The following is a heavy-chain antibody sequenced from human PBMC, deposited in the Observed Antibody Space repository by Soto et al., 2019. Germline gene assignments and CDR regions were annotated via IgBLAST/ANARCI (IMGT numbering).Heavy chain of an antibody. J-gene: IGHJ4*02. CDR3: ASPGKYSRRGFDY. Sequence: QVQLQQWGAGLLKPSETLSLTCAVYGGSFSGYYWSWIRQPPGKGLEWIGERNHSGSTNYNPSLKGRVTISVATSKNQFSLKLSSVTAADTAVYYCASPGKYSRRGFDYWGQGTLVTVSS. CDR1: GGSFSGYY. CDR2: RNHSGST. V-gene: IGHV4-34*01. D-gene: IGHD6-13*01.